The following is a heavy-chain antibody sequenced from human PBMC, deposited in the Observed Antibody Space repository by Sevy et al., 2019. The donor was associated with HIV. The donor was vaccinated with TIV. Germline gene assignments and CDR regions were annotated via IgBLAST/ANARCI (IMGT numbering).Heavy chain of an antibody. Sequence: GGSLRLSCEASGFSFSDYWMTWVRQAPGKGLEWVANMRQDGRETYYVDSVKGRFTVSRDNAKNSLWLQMNSLRAEDTAVYYGARGIFGSGSRLGLGYWGQGTLGTVSS. CDR3: ARGIFGSGSRLGLGY. CDR2: MRQDGRET. J-gene: IGHJ4*02. D-gene: IGHD3-10*01. V-gene: IGHV3-7*03. CDR1: GFSFSDYW.